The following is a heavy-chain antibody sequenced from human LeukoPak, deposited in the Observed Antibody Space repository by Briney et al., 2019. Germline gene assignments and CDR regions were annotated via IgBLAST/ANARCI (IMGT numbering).Heavy chain of an antibody. CDR2: IYYSGST. Sequence: PSETLSLTCTVSGGSISSSSYYWGWIGQPPGKGLEWIGSIYYSGSTYYNPSLKSRVTISVDTSKNQFSLKLSSVTAADTAVYYCARQREVSSLSRYFQHWGQGTLVTVSS. V-gene: IGHV4-39*01. J-gene: IGHJ1*01. CDR1: GGSISSSSYY. CDR3: ARQREVSSLSRYFQH.